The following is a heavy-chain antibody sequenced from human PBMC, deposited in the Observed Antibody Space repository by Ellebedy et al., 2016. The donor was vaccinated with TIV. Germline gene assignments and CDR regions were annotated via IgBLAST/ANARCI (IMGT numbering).Heavy chain of an antibody. Sequence: GGSLRLXCAASRFTFGDYYMSRIRQAPGKGLEWVSYISSSGSTIYYADSVKGRFTISRDNAKNSLYLQMNSLRAEDTAVYYCAREAGWELLHYYYYGMDVWGQGTTVTVSS. J-gene: IGHJ6*02. V-gene: IGHV3-11*01. CDR3: AREAGWELLHYYYYGMDV. D-gene: IGHD1-26*01. CDR2: ISSSGSTI. CDR1: RFTFGDYY.